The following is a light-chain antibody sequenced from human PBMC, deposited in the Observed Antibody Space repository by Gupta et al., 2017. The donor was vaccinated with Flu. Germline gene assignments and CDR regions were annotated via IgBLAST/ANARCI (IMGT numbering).Light chain of an antibody. J-gene: IGKJ4*01. V-gene: IGKV3-11*01. CDR1: QSVSNS. Sequence: PATLSLSPGERATLSCRASQSVSNSLAWYQQKPGQAPRLLIYDASNRATGIPARFSGSGSGTDFTLTISSLEPEDFAVYYCQQRDSWPLTFGGGTRVEIK. CDR2: DAS. CDR3: QQRDSWPLT.